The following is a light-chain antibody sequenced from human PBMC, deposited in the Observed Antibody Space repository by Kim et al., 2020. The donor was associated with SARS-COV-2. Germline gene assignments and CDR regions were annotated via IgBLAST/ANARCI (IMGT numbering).Light chain of an antibody. J-gene: IGKJ1*01. CDR2: DAS. V-gene: IGKV1-5*01. Sequence: ASVGDRVTISCRADQSINSWLAWYQQKPGKAPNLLIYDASSLASGVPSRFSGSGSGTEFTLTISSLQPDDFATYYCQQYDRYTRTFGPGTKVDIK. CDR1: QSINSW. CDR3: QQYDRYTRT.